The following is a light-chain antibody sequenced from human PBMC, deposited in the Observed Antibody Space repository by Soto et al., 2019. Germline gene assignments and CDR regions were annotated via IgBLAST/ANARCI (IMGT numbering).Light chain of an antibody. CDR3: QQLITYTFA. CDR1: QGISSA. CDR2: DAS. J-gene: IGKJ5*01. Sequence: QSPSSLSASVGDRVSITCRASQGISSALAWYQHKPGKAPKILIYDASSLQSGVPSRFSGSESGTECTLTISSLQPEDFATYSCQQLITYTFAFGQGRRLEIK. V-gene: IGKV1-13*02.